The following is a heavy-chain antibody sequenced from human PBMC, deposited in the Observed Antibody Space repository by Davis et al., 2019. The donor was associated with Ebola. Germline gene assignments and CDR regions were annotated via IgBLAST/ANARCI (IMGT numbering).Heavy chain of an antibody. J-gene: IGHJ4*02. D-gene: IGHD4-11*01. V-gene: IGHV4-34*01. CDR2: INHSGSN. CDR3: ARGPLQIFDY. CDR1: GGSFSGYY. Sequence: MPSETLSLTCAVYGGSFSGYYWSWIRQPPGKGLEWIGEINHSGSNNYNPSLKSRVTISVDTSKNQFSLKLSSVTAADTAVYYCARGPLQIFDYWGQGTLVTSPQ.